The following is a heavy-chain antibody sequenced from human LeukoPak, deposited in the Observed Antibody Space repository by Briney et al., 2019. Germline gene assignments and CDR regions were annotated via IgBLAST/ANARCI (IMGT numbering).Heavy chain of an antibody. CDR1: GGSISSYY. V-gene: IGHV4-59*08. CDR2: TYYSGST. D-gene: IGHD3-10*01. CDR3: ARQRWAELRRGALPPWFDP. Sequence: SETLSLTCTVAGGSISSYYWSWIRQPPGKGLEWIGYTYYSGSTNYNPSLKSRVTISVDTSKNQFSLKLSSVTAADTAVYYCARQRWAELRRGALPPWFDPWGQGTLVTVSS. J-gene: IGHJ5*02.